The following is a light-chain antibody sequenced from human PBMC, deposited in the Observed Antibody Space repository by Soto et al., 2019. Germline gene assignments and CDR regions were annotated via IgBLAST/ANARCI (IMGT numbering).Light chain of an antibody. Sequence: EMVMTQSPATLSVSPGERATLSCRASQSVSNNLAWYQQKPGQAPRLLIYGASTRATGIPARFSGSGSGTEFTLTISSLHSEDFAVYYCQQYNNWPPYTFGQGPKLEIK. CDR3: QQYNNWPPYT. CDR1: QSVSNN. J-gene: IGKJ2*01. CDR2: GAS. V-gene: IGKV3-15*01.